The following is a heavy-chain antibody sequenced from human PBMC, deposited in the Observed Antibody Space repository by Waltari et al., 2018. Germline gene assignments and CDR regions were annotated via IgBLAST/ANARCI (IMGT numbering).Heavy chain of an antibody. CDR1: GGSFSGPGHY. V-gene: IGHV4-34*01. Sequence: QVDLQQWGAGLLKPSETLSLTCGVYGGSFSGPGHYWTWLRPPPGKGLEWIGQINHSGSTTYNPSLKNRATISVDTSKNQFSLKLSSVTAADTAVYFCARGMGDFWNGFYYFYYYMDVWGRGTTVTVSS. CDR2: INHSGST. J-gene: IGHJ6*03. CDR3: ARGMGDFWNGFYYFYYYMDV. D-gene: IGHD3-3*01.